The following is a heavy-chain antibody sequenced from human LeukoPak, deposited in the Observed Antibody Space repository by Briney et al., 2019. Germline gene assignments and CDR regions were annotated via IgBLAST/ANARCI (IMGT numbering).Heavy chain of an antibody. V-gene: IGHV1-3*01. CDR1: GYTFTSYA. CDR2: INAGNGNT. J-gene: IGHJ6*04. CDR3: ARCPPSYYYGMDV. Sequence: ASVKVSCKASGYTFTSYAMRWVRQAPGQRLEWMGWINAGNGNTKYSQSFQGRVTITRDTSASTAYMELSSLRSEDTAVYYCARCPPSYYYGMDVWGKGTTVTVSS.